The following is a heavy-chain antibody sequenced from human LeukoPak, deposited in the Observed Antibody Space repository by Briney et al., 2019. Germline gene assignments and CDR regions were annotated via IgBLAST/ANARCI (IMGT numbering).Heavy chain of an antibody. Sequence: GESLKISCQGSGYSFTNYWIGWVRQMPGKGLEWMGVIYPGDSDTRYSPSFQGRINISADTSIDTAYLQWSSLKASDTAMYYCARRSLNYYDSSGYYFDCWGRGTLVTVSS. CDR1: GYSFTNYW. J-gene: IGHJ4*02. D-gene: IGHD3-22*01. CDR2: IYPGDSDT. CDR3: ARRSLNYYDSSGYYFDC. V-gene: IGHV5-51*01.